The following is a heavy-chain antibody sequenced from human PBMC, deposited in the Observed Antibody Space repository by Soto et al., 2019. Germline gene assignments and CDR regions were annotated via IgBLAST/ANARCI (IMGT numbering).Heavy chain of an antibody. J-gene: IGHJ3*02. CDR2: IIPIFGTA. Sequence: SVKVSCKASGGTFSSYAISWVRQAPGQGLEWMGGIIPIFGTANYAQKFQGRVTITADESTSTAYMELSSLRSEDTAVYYCARGSHIAQLHDAFDIWGQGTMVTVSS. V-gene: IGHV1-69*13. CDR3: ARGSHIAQLHDAFDI. D-gene: IGHD1-7*01. CDR1: GGTFSSYA.